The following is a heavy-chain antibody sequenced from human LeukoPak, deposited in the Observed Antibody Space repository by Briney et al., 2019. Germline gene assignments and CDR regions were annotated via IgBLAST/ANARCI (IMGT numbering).Heavy chain of an antibody. J-gene: IGHJ5*02. CDR3: ATWGRTWEVDP. D-gene: IGHD7-27*01. CDR1: GYSMSSGNY. Sequence: SETLSLTCAVSGYSMSSGNYWGWIRQPPGKGLEWIGSMYHSGSAYYNPSLKSRVVISVDTSKKQFSLRLNSVTAADTAVYYCATWGRTWEVDPWGQGILVPVSS. CDR2: MYHSGSA. V-gene: IGHV4-38-2*01.